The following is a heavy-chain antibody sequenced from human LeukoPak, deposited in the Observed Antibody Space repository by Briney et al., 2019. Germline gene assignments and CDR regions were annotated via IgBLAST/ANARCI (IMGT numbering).Heavy chain of an antibody. J-gene: IGHJ3*02. CDR3: ARDLHSSGYYRSDAFDI. Sequence: ASVKVSCKASGYTFTSYGISWVRQAPGQGLEWMGWISAYNGNTNYAQNLQGRVSMTTDTSTNTGYMELWSLRSDDTAVYYCARDLHSSGYYRSDAFDIWGQGTMVTVSS. CDR2: ISAYNGNT. V-gene: IGHV1-18*01. D-gene: IGHD3-22*01. CDR1: GYTFTSYG.